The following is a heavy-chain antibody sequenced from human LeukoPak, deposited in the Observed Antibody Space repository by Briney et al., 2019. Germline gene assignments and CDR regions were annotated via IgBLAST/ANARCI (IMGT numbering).Heavy chain of an antibody. V-gene: IGHV4-38-2*02. J-gene: IGHJ4*02. CDR1: GYSITSDDW. D-gene: IGHD5-24*01. Sequence: SETLSLTCSVSGYSITSDDWWAWSRQSPEKGLEWIASIHHSGGTYYNPSFKSRATIPVDTSKNQFSLKLTSVTAADTALYYCARPLNKRDGYSSDNWGQGTLVTVSS. CDR3: ARPLNKRDGYSSDN. CDR2: IHHSGGT.